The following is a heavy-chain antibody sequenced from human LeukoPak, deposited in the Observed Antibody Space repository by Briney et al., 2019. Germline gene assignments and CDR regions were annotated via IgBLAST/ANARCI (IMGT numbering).Heavy chain of an antibody. Sequence: GGSLRLSCAASGFTFKTYAMHWVRQAPGKGLEWVAFAQYDGSPKYYADSVKGRFTISRDNSKNTLYLQMNSLRAEDTAVYYCARATPISGWYSVYWGQGTLVTVSS. J-gene: IGHJ4*02. CDR2: AQYDGSPK. CDR1: GFTFKTYA. CDR3: ARATPISGWYSVY. D-gene: IGHD6-19*01. V-gene: IGHV3-30*02.